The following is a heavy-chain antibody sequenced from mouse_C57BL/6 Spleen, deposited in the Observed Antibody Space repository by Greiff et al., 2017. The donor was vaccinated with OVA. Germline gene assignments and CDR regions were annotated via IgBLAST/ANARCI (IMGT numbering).Heavy chain of an antibody. CDR1: GFTFSDYG. V-gene: IGHV5-17*01. CDR3: AGGAWFAY. CDR2: ISSGSSTI. Sequence: EVMLVESGGGLVKPGGSLKLSCAASGFTFSDYGMHWVRQAPEKGLEWVAYISSGSSTIYYADTVKGRFTISRDNAKNTLFLQMTSLRSEDTAMXYCAGGAWFAYWGQGTLVTVSA. J-gene: IGHJ3*01.